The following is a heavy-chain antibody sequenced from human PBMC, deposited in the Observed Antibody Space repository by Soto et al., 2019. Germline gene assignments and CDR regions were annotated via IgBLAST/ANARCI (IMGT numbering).Heavy chain of an antibody. CDR1: GGSISSGGYY. CDR3: ARDRGVTEAATVNYYGMDV. CDR2: IYYSGST. D-gene: IGHD2-15*01. Sequence: SETLSLTCTVSGGSISSGGYYWSWIRQHPGKGLEWIGYIYYSGSTYYNPSLKSRVTISVDTSKNQFSLKLSSVTAADTAVYYCARDRGVTEAATVNYYGMDVWGQGTTVTVSS. V-gene: IGHV4-31*03. J-gene: IGHJ6*02.